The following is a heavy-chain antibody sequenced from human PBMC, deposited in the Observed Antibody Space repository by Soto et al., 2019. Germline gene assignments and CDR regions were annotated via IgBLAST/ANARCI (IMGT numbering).Heavy chain of an antibody. Sequence: GESLKISCKGSGYSFTSYWISWVRQMPGKGLEWMGRIDPSDSYTNYSPSFQGHVTISADKSISTAYLQWSSLKASDTAMYYCERHSPMTTVSTVDYCGQGTLVTVSS. J-gene: IGHJ4*02. V-gene: IGHV5-10-1*01. D-gene: IGHD4-4*01. CDR3: ERHSPMTTVSTVDY. CDR1: GYSFTSYW. CDR2: IDPSDSYT.